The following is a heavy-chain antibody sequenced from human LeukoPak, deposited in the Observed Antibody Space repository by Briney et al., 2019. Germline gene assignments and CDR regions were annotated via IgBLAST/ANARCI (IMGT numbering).Heavy chain of an antibody. CDR3: ARDLRDGYNLLDS. CDR2: IDSSGGYI. J-gene: IGHJ4*02. V-gene: IGHV3-21*01. Sequence: PGGSLRLSCTASGFTLSSYEMNWARQAPGKGLEWVSSIDSSGGYIFYADSVKGRFIISRDNAKNSLYLQMNSLRAEDTALYYCARDLRDGYNLLDSWGQGTLVTVSS. CDR1: GFTLSSYE. D-gene: IGHD5-24*01.